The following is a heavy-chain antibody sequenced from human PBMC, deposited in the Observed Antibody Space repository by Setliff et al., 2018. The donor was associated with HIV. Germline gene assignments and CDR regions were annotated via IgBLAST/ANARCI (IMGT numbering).Heavy chain of an antibody. Sequence: SVKVSCKASGTTFSTYLFTWVRQAPGQGFEWMGGIIPILGTEKYAQKFHGRVTLTADMSTSTAYMELSSLRSEDTAVYYCARVRDGYNGDAFDIWGQGTMVTVSS. J-gene: IGHJ3*02. CDR2: IIPILGTE. CDR3: ARVRDGYNGDAFDI. V-gene: IGHV1-69*10. CDR1: GTTFSTYL. D-gene: IGHD5-12*01.